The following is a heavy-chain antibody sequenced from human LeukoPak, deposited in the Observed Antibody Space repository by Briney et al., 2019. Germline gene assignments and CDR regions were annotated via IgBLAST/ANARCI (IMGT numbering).Heavy chain of an antibody. D-gene: IGHD3-10*01. V-gene: IGHV3-23*01. CDR3: AKALWFGELLYFDY. CDR1: GFTFSSYA. CDR2: ISGSGGST. J-gene: IGHJ4*02. Sequence: PGRSLRLSCAASGFTFSSYAMSWVRQAPGKGLEWVSAISGSGGSTYYADSVKGRFTISRDNSKNTLYLQMNSLRAEDTAVYYCAKALWFGELLYFDYWGQGTLVTVSS.